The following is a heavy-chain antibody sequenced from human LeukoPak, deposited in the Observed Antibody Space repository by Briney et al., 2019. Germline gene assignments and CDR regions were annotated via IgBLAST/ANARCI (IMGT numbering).Heavy chain of an antibody. V-gene: IGHV3-23*01. J-gene: IGHJ6*02. CDR1: GFTFSSYA. Sequence: GGSLRLSCAASGFTFSSYAMSWVRQAPGKGLEWASAISGSGYSTYYADSVKGRFTISRDNSKNTLYLQMNSLRAEDTALYYCAKDSGVAPTNYGMDVWGQGTTVTVSS. D-gene: IGHD3-3*01. CDR2: ISGSGYST. CDR3: AKDSGVAPTNYGMDV.